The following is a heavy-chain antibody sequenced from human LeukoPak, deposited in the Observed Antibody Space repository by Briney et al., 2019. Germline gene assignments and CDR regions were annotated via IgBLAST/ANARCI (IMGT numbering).Heavy chain of an antibody. Sequence: PGGSLRLSCAASGFTFSSYAMHWVRQAPGKGLEWVAVISYDGSNKYYADSVKGRFTISRDNSKNTLYLQMNSLRAEDTAVYYCALGGYFDWLSFDYWGQGTLVTVFS. V-gene: IGHV3-30*04. CDR1: GFTFSSYA. CDR2: ISYDGSNK. CDR3: ALGGYFDWLSFDY. J-gene: IGHJ4*02. D-gene: IGHD3-9*01.